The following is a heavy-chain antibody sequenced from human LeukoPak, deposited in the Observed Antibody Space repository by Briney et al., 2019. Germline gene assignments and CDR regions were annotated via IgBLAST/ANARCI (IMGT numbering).Heavy chain of an antibody. CDR2: ISYDGSNK. CDR1: GFTFSSYA. CDR3: ARDRYGGNSVGYFDY. Sequence: GGSLRLSCAASGFTFSSYAMHWVRQAPGKGLEWVAVISYDGSNKYYADSVKGRFTISRDNSKNTLYLQMNSLRAEDTAVYYCARDRYGGNSVGYFDYWGQGTLVTVSS. J-gene: IGHJ4*02. V-gene: IGHV3-30-3*01. D-gene: IGHD4-23*01.